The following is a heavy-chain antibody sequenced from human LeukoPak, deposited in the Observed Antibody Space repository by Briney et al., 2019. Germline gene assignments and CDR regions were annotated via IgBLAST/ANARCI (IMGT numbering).Heavy chain of an antibody. V-gene: IGHV3-23*01. CDR2: VSDSDGAA. CDR3: ARSDYGFLDY. D-gene: IGHD4-17*01. CDR1: GFTFNNYA. Sequence: GGSLRLSCAATGFTFNNYAMTWVRQAPGKGLEWVSAVSDSDGAAFYADSVKGRFTISRHNSKTTLSLQLSSLRAEDTAVYYCARSDYGFLDYWGQGTLVTVSS. J-gene: IGHJ4*02.